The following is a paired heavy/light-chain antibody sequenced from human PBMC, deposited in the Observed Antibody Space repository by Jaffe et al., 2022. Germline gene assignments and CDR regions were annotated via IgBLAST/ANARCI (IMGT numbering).Heavy chain of an antibody. J-gene: IGHJ4*02. Sequence: QVQLQESGPGLVRPSETLSLTCTVSGGSISSDYWTWIRQTPGKGLEWIGYVLYTGNTNYNPSLKSRVTISIDTSKNQFSLKLSSVTAADTAVYYCARATRRSETYYNQGHLDYWGQGTLVSVSS. D-gene: IGHD3-10*01. CDR3: ARATRRSETYYNQGHLDY. V-gene: IGHV4-59*01. CDR2: VLYTGNT. CDR1: GGSISSDY.
Light chain of an antibody. CDR3: HQYYTTPWT. CDR1: QSVLYSSNNKNY. J-gene: IGKJ1*01. CDR2: WAS. Sequence: DIVMTQSPDSLAVSLGERATINCKSSQSVLYSSNNKNYLAWFQQKPGQPPKVLIYWASTRESGVPDRFSGSGSGTDFTLTISSLQAEDVAVYYCHQYYTTPWTFGQGTKVEI. V-gene: IGKV4-1*01.